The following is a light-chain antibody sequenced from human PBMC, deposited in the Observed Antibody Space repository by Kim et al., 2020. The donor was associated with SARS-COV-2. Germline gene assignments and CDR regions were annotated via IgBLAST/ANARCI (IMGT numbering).Light chain of an antibody. CDR3: AAWDDSLSAVV. V-gene: IGLV1-47*01. Sequence: ELTQPPSASGTPGQRVTISCSGSSSNIGSNYVYWYQQLPGTAPKLLIYRNNQRPSGVPDRFSGSKSGTSASLAISGLRSEDEADYYCAAWDDSLSAVV. CDR2: RNN. CDR1: SSNIGSNY. J-gene: IGLJ2*01.